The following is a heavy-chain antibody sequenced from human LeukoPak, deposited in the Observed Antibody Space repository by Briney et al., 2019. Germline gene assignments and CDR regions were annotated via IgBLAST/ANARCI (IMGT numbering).Heavy chain of an antibody. V-gene: IGHV4-38-2*02. CDR1: GYSLSSGYY. D-gene: IGHD6-19*01. Sequence: SETLSLTCTVSGYSLSSGYYWGWIRQPPGKGLEWIGSVDHSGGTYYNPSLRSRVTISVDKSKNQFSLKLSSVTAADTAVYYCARYDVGWYYFDYWGQGTLVTVSS. CDR3: ARYDVGWYYFDY. J-gene: IGHJ4*02. CDR2: VDHSGGT.